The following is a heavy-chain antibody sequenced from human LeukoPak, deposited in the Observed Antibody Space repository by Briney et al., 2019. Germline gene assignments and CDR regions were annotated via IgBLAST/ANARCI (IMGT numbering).Heavy chain of an antibody. V-gene: IGHV3-23*01. CDR3: AKDASFGRRDY. Sequence: GGSLRLSCAASGFTFSSYAMSWVRQAPGKGLEWVSAIDSSGGYTYYAASVKGRFTTSRDNSKNTLYLQMNSLRAEDTALYYCAKDASFGRRDYWGQGTLVTVSS. CDR2: IDSSGGYT. CDR1: GFTFSSYA. D-gene: IGHD3-10*01. J-gene: IGHJ4*02.